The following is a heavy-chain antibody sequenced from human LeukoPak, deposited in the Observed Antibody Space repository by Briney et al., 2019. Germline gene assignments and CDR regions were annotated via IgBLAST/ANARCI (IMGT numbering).Heavy chain of an antibody. Sequence: SVKVSCKASGGTFISYAISWVRQALGQGLEWMGGIIPIFGTANYAQKFQGRVTITADESTSTAYMELSSLRSEDTAVYYCARAPYGAPGDYYYGMDVWGQGTTVTVSS. J-gene: IGHJ6*02. D-gene: IGHD4-17*01. CDR2: IIPIFGTA. CDR3: ARAPYGAPGDYYYGMDV. V-gene: IGHV1-69*13. CDR1: GGTFISYA.